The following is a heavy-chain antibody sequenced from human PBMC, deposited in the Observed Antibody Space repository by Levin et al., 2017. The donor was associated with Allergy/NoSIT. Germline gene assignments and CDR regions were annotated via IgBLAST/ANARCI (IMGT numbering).Heavy chain of an antibody. Sequence: GESLKISCAASGFTFSTYSMIWVRQAPGKGLEWVSSISASGNNRHYADSVKGRFTISRDNAKNSLYLQMNSLRAEDTAVYYCARIQEPHYFDSWGQGSLVTVSS. J-gene: IGHJ4*02. CDR2: ISASGNNR. CDR1: GFTFSTYS. V-gene: IGHV3-21*01. CDR3: ARIQEPHYFDS. D-gene: IGHD1-14*01.